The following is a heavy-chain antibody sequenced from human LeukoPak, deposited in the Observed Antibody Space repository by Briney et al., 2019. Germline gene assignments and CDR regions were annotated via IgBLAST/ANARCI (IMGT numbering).Heavy chain of an antibody. D-gene: IGHD6-13*01. Sequence: GGSLRLSCAASGFTLNNYWMSWVRQAPGKGLEWVANIKRDGSETYYADSVKGRFTISRDNAKNSVYLQMNSLRVEDTAVYYCARDFAAAVGWGQGTLVTVSS. CDR1: GFTLNNYW. CDR3: ARDFAAAVG. J-gene: IGHJ4*02. CDR2: IKRDGSET. V-gene: IGHV3-7*01.